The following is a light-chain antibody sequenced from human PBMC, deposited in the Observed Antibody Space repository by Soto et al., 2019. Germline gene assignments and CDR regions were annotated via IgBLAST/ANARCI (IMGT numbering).Light chain of an antibody. J-gene: IGLJ2*01. Sequence: QSVLTQPASVSGSPGQSITISCTGTSSDIGGYNYVSWYQQHPGNGPKLMIYDVSSRPSGVSHRFSGSKSGDTASLTISGLQAEDEADYYCSSYTSSSTVVFGGGTKLTVL. CDR3: SSYTSSSTVV. V-gene: IGLV2-14*03. CDR1: SSDIGGYNY. CDR2: DVS.